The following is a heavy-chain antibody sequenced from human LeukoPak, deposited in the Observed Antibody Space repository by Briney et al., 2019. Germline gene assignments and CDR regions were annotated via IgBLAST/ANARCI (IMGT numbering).Heavy chain of an antibody. CDR1: GFTFSSYS. J-gene: IGHJ3*02. Sequence: GGPLRLSCAASGFTFSSYSMNWVRQAPGKGLEWASYISTSSSTRNYADSVKGRFTISRDNAKNSLYLQMNSLRDEDTAVYYCAFPYYYDSSAPADAFDIWGQGTMVTVSS. CDR3: AFPYYYDSSAPADAFDI. D-gene: IGHD3-22*01. V-gene: IGHV3-48*02. CDR2: ISTSSSTR.